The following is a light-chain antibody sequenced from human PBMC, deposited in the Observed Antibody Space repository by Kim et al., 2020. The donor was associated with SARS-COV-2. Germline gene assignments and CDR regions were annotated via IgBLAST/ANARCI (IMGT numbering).Light chain of an antibody. CDR3: QVWDSSTYV. CDR1: NIGSKN. Sequence: SSELTQPLSVSVAQGQTARVTCGGNNIGSKNVHWYQQKPGQAPVLVIYRDKNRPSGIPERFSGSNSGNTATLTISRAQAGDEADYYCQVWDSSTYVFGAGTKVTVL. V-gene: IGLV3-9*01. CDR2: RDK. J-gene: IGLJ1*01.